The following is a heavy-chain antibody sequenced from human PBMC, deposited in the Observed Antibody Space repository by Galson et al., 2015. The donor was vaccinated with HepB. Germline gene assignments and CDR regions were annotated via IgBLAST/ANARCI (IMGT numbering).Heavy chain of an antibody. J-gene: IGHJ3*02. Sequence: FLRLSCAASGFTVSSNYMSWVRQAPGKGLEWVSVIYSGGSTYYADSVKGRFTISRDNSKNTLYLQMNSLRAEDTAVYYCAAPVYYYGSGSYGAFDIWGQGTMVTVSS. V-gene: IGHV3-66*02. CDR3: AAPVYYYGSGSYGAFDI. CDR1: GFTVSSNY. D-gene: IGHD3-10*01. CDR2: IYSGGST.